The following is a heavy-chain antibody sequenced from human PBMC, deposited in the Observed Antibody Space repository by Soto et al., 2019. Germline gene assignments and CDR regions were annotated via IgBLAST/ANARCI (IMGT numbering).Heavy chain of an antibody. J-gene: IGHJ5*02. CDR1: GGSFSGYY. CDR3: ARGAVNSWFDP. V-gene: IGHV4-34*01. CDR2: INHSGST. Sequence: PSETLSLTCAVYGGSFSGYYWSWIRQPPGKGLEWIGEINHSGSTNYNPSLKSRVTISVDTSKNQFSLKLSSVTAADTAVYYCARGAVNSWFDPWGQGTLVTVSS. D-gene: IGHD4-17*01.